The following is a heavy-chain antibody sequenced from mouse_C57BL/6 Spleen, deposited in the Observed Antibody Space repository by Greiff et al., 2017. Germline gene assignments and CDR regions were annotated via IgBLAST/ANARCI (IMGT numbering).Heavy chain of an antibody. CDR2: IYPGSGNT. D-gene: IGHD4-1*01. J-gene: IGHJ2*01. CDR1: GYTFTDYY. CDR3: AGGTDFDY. Sequence: QVQLQQSGAELVRPGASVKLSCKASGYTFTDYYINWVKQRPGQGLEWIARIYPGSGNTYYNEKFKGKATLTAEKSSSTAYMQLSSLTSEDSAVYFCAGGTDFDYWGQGTTLTVSS. V-gene: IGHV1-76*01.